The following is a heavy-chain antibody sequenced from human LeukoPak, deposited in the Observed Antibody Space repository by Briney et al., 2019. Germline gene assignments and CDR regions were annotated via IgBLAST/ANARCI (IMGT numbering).Heavy chain of an antibody. CDR1: GFTLGDSW. CDR2: VKLDGGEE. J-gene: IGHJ4*02. V-gene: IGHV3-7*03. D-gene: IGHD3-16*01. Sequence: GGSLRLSCVASGFTLGDSWMTWVRQAPGKGLEWVADVKLDGGEEYVESVKGRFTTSRDNAKNSVYLQMNSLTAEDTAVYYCVRHRLYHFDYWGQGTLVSVSS. CDR3: VRHRLYHFDY.